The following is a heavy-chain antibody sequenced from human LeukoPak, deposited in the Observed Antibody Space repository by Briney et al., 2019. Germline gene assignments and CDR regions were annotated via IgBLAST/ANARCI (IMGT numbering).Heavy chain of an antibody. J-gene: IGHJ4*02. D-gene: IGHD3-10*01. CDR3: ARCLGGSGSYSDY. CDR2: IYPADSNT. V-gene: IGHV5-51*01. CDR1: GHSFTSYR. Sequence: GESLKISCKGSGHSFTSYRIGWVRQMPGKGLEWMGIIYPADSNTRYSPSFQGQVTISADKSISTAYLQWSSLKASDTAMYYCARCLGGSGSYSDYWGQGTLVTVSS.